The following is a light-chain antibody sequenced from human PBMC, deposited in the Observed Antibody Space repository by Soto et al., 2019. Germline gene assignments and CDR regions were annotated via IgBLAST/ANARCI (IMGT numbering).Light chain of an antibody. CDR2: HTS. CDR3: QHADGLRALT. CDR1: QDAGPW. Sequence: DIQMTQSPPFVSASVGDRVTISCRASQDAGPWLSWFHQKPGGAPNLLIFHTSRLQRGVPSRFAGRGSGTEFSLTISSMQPEDFGTYYCQHADGLRALTFGGGTTVEI. V-gene: IGKV1-12*01. J-gene: IGKJ4*01.